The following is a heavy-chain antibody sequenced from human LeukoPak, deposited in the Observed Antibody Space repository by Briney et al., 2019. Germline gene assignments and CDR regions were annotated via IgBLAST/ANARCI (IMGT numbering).Heavy chain of an antibody. Sequence: SPKLSCAASGFTLSVSAMDRVRQASGKGLEWVGRIRSKANSYATVYAASVKGRFTISRDDSKNTAYLQMNSLKTEDTAVYYCARSGCTNGVCQDYYYYYYMDVWGKGTTVTVSS. CDR1: GFTLSVSA. CDR2: IRSKANSYAT. CDR3: ARSGCTNGVCQDYYYYYYMDV. D-gene: IGHD2-8*01. V-gene: IGHV3-73*01. J-gene: IGHJ6*03.